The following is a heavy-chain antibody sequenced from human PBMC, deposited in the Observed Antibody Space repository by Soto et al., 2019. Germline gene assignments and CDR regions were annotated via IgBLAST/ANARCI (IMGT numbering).Heavy chain of an antibody. Sequence: SETLSLTCTVSGGSISSYYWSWIRQPPGKGLEWIGYIYYSGSTNYNPSLKSRVTISVDTSKNQFSLKLSSVTAADKGVYYCARDDQLPAAMRGGKDVWGQGTTVTVSS. J-gene: IGHJ6*02. D-gene: IGHD2-2*01. V-gene: IGHV4-59*01. CDR2: IYYSGST. CDR3: ARDDQLPAAMRGGKDV. CDR1: GGSISSYY.